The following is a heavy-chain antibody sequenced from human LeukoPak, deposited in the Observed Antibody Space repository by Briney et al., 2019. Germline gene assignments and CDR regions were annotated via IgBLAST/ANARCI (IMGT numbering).Heavy chain of an antibody. J-gene: IGHJ4*02. CDR1: GGSFSGYY. D-gene: IGHD3-22*01. CDR3: ASLYYDSSGYQVDY. CDR2: INHSGST. Sequence: SETLSLTCAVYGGSFSGYYWSWIRQPPGKVLEWIGEINHSGSTNYNPSLKSRVTISVDTSKNQFSPKLSSVTAADTAVYYCASLYYDSSGYQVDYWGQGTLVTVSS. V-gene: IGHV4-34*01.